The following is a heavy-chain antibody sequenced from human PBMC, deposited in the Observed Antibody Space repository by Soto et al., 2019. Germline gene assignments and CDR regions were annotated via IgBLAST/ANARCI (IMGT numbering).Heavy chain of an antibody. CDR3: TRDSSYYGAGRGVLDY. Sequence: GGSLRLSCAVSGFAVNNNYLSWVRQAPGEGPEWVSVIYSDGKTDYAESVRGRFTVSRDTFKNTVFLQMNSLRAEDTARYYCTRDSSYYGAGRGVLDYWGQGTLVTVSS. CDR1: GFAVNNNY. V-gene: IGHV3-66*01. J-gene: IGHJ4*02. CDR2: IYSDGKT. D-gene: IGHD3-10*01.